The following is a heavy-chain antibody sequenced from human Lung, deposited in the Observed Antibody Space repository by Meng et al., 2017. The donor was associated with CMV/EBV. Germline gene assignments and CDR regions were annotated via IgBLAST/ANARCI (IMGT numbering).Heavy chain of an antibody. J-gene: IGHJ4*02. D-gene: IGHD6-19*01. CDR2: IYTSGTT. V-gene: IGHV4-4*07. CDR3: ARAEADTGNFDY. CDR1: GGSISSYY. Sequence: QGQLQEWGPGLVKPSETLSLTCAVSGGSISSYYWSWIRQSAGKGLEWIGRIYTSGTTIYNPSLKSRLTLSLDTSKNQFSLKLNSVTAADTAVYYCARAEADTGNFDYWGQGTLVTVSS.